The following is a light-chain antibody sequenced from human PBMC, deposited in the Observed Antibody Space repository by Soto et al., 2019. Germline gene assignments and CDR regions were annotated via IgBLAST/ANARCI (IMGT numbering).Light chain of an antibody. CDR3: SSYTSSNTLV. J-gene: IGLJ1*01. CDR2: EVT. CDR1: SSDIGGYNY. Sequence: LTQPASVSGSPGQSITISCTGGSSDIGGYNYVSWFQQHPGKAPNLMIYEVTNRPSGVSNRFSGSKSGSTASLTISGLQAEDEPDYYCSSYTSSNTLVFGTGTKVTVL. V-gene: IGLV2-14*01.